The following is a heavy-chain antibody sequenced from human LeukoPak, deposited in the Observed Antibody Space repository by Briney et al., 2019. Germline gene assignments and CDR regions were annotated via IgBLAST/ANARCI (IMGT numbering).Heavy chain of an antibody. V-gene: IGHV4-59*12. CDR2: IYYTGST. D-gene: IGHD3-9*01. CDR3: ARDRYFDWLLYNAYYYYYMDV. Sequence: PSETLSLTCTVSGGSISSYYWSWIRQPPGKGLEWIGYIYYTGSTNYNPSLKSRVTISVDTSKNQFSLKLSSVTAADTAVYYCARDRYFDWLLYNAYYYYYMDVWGKGTTVTVSS. J-gene: IGHJ6*03. CDR1: GGSISSYY.